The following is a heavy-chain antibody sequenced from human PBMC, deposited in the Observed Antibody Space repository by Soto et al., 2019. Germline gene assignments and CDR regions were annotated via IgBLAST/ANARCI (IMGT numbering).Heavy chain of an antibody. CDR2: IVPIFGTA. V-gene: IGHV1-69*13. CDR3: ARAALNYYDSSGYYSAFDY. Sequence: SVKVSCKASGCTFSSYAISWVRQAPGQRLEWMGGIVPIFGTANYAQKFQGRVTITADESTSTAYMELSSLRSEDTAVYYCARAALNYYDSSGYYSAFDYCGQGTLVTVSS. D-gene: IGHD3-22*01. J-gene: IGHJ4*02. CDR1: GCTFSSYA.